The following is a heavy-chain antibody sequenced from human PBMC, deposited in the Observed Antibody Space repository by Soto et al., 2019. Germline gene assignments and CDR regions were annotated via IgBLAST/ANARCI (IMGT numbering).Heavy chain of an antibody. V-gene: IGHV1-69*02. CDR2: IIPILGIA. CDR3: ASLDLRWGLRAKENDYYYYMDV. D-gene: IGHD3-16*01. Sequence: QVQLVQSGAEVKKPGSSVKVSCKASGGTFSSYTISWVRQAPGQGLEWMGRIIPILGIANYAQKFQGRVTITADKTTSTAYMELSSLRSEDTAVYYCASLDLRWGLRAKENDYYYYMDVLGKGTTVTVSS. J-gene: IGHJ6*03. CDR1: GGTFSSYT.